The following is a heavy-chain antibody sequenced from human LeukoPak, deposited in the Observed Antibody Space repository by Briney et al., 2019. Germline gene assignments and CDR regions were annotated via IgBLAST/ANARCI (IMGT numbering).Heavy chain of an antibody. Sequence: SVKVSCKASGYTFTGHYMHWVRQAPGQGLEWMGRINPNSGGTNYAQKFQGRVTMTRDTSISTAYMELSRLRSDDTAAYYCARGRRVVVPAANWFDPWGQGTLVTVSS. V-gene: IGHV1-2*06. J-gene: IGHJ5*02. CDR3: ARGRRVVVPAANWFDP. D-gene: IGHD2-2*01. CDR1: GYTFTGHY. CDR2: INPNSGGT.